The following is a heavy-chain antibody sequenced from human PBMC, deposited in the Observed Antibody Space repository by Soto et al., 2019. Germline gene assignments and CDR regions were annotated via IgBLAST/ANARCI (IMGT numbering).Heavy chain of an antibody. J-gene: IGHJ4*02. V-gene: IGHV3-21*01. CDR1: GFTFINYN. CDR2: ISTSSSSI. CDR3: AREDTKTLPGYFDS. Sequence: PGGSLRLSCEASGFTFINYNMNWVRQAPGKGLEWVSSISTSSSSIYYADSVRGRFTISRDNAKNSLYLQMNSLSTEDTAVYYCAREDTKTLPGYFDSWGQGTLVTVSS. D-gene: IGHD2-8*01.